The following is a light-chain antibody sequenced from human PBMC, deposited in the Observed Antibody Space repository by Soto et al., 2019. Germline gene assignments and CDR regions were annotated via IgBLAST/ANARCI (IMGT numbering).Light chain of an antibody. J-gene: IGKJ1*01. CDR1: QSVSSSY. Sequence: EIVLTQSPGTLSLSPGERAPLSCRASQSVSSSYFAWYQQKPGQAPRLLIYGASSRATGIPDRFSGSGSGTDFTLTISRLEPEDFAVYYCQQYGSSPWTFGQGTKVEIK. V-gene: IGKV3-20*01. CDR2: GAS. CDR3: QQYGSSPWT.